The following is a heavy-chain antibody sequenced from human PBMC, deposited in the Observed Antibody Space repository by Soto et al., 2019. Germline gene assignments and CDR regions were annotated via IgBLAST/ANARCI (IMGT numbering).Heavy chain of an antibody. CDR2: ISGSGDNT. CDR3: ATRRDASYYYYGMDV. V-gene: IGHV3-23*01. Sequence: LRLSCAASGFTFSTYAMTWVRQAPGKGLEWVSGISGSGDNTYYADSVKGRFTISRDNSKNTLFLQMNSLRAEDTAVYYCATRRDASYYYYGMDVWGQGTTVTVSS. CDR1: GFTFSTYA. D-gene: IGHD2-2*01. J-gene: IGHJ6*02.